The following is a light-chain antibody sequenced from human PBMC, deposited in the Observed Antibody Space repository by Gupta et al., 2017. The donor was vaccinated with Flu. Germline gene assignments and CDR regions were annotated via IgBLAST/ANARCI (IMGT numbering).Light chain of an antibody. CDR1: SSNIGAGHN. V-gene: IGLV1-40*01. J-gene: IGLJ3*02. CDR3: QTYDNTLDSLL. CDR2: ANN. Sequence: QPVLTRPPSVSGAPWQRITISYPVISSNIGAGHNVHWYQHLPGAAPKLLIYANNHRPSGVPDRFSGSKSGTSASLAISGLQSEDEADYYCQTYDNTLDSLLFGGGTKLTVL.